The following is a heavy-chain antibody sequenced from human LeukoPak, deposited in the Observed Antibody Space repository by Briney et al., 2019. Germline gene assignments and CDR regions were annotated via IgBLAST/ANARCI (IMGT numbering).Heavy chain of an antibody. CDR2: ISSSSSYI. CDR1: GFTFSTYW. J-gene: IGHJ4*02. CDR3: ARDRDSSGWYGGHYFDY. V-gene: IGHV3-21*01. D-gene: IGHD6-19*01. Sequence: GGSLRLSCAASGFTFSTYWMSWVRQAPGKGLEWVSSISSSSSYIYYADSVKGRFTISRDNAKNSLYLQMNSLRAEDTAVYYCARDRDSSGWYGGHYFDYWGQGTLVTVSS.